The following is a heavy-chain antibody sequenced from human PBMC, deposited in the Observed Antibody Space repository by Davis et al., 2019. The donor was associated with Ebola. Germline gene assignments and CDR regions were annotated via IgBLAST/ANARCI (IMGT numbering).Heavy chain of an antibody. V-gene: IGHV3-74*01. Sequence: HTGGSLRLSCAASAFTFSSYWTHWVRQAPGKGLVWVSRINTDGSSTSYADSVKGRFTISRDNAKNTLYLQMTSLRAEDTAVYYCARGPPYYYGMDVWGQGTTVTVSS. CDR2: INTDGSST. J-gene: IGHJ6*02. CDR1: AFTFSSYW. CDR3: ARGPPYYYGMDV.